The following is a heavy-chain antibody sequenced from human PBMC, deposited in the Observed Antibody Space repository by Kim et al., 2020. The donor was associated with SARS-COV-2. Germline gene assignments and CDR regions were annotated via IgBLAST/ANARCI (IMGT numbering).Heavy chain of an antibody. D-gene: IGHD3-22*01. CDR3: TTGKTILVSSGYYYFDY. J-gene: IGHJ4*02. V-gene: IGHV3-15*01. Sequence: KGRFTISRDDSKNTLYLQMNRLKTADTAVYYCTTGKTILVSSGYYYFDYWGQGTLVTVSS.